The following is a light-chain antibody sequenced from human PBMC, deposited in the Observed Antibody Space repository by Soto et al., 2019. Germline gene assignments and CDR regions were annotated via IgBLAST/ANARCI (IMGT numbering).Light chain of an antibody. Sequence: DIQMTQSPSSLSASVGDRVTITCRASQTFSSYLNWYQQSPGKAPKLLIYAASSLQCVVPSRFSGSGSGTDFTLTICSLQPEDFGTDYCQHRANIPYTFGKGTKLEIK. CDR3: QHRANIPYT. J-gene: IGKJ2*01. CDR2: AAS. V-gene: IGKV1-39*01. CDR1: QTFSSY.